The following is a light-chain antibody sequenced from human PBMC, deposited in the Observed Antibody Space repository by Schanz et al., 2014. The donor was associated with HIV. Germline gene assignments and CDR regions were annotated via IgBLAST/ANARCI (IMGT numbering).Light chain of an antibody. CDR1: QNVNKN. J-gene: IGKJ1*01. CDR2: GAS. Sequence: EIVMTQSPATLSLSPGERATLSCRASQNVNKNLAWYQQKPGQAPRLLLYGASTRATGIPARFSGSGSGTEFTLTISSLQSEDFALYYCQHYNNWPPWTFGQGTKVEIK. V-gene: IGKV3-15*01. CDR3: QHYNNWPPWT.